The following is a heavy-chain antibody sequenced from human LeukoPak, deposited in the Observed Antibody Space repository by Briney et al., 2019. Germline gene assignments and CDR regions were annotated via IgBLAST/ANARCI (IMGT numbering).Heavy chain of an antibody. CDR3: ARGWQGWDS. CDR2: INPDSGGT. D-gene: IGHD6-19*01. J-gene: IGHJ4*02. V-gene: IGHV1-2*02. Sequence: GASVKASCKTSGYTFTGYYVHWVRQAPGQGLEWMWWINPDSGGTNYAQKFQGRVTMTRDTSTSTAYMELKRLRSQDTAVYYCARGWQGWDSWGQGTLVTVSS. CDR1: GYTFTGYY.